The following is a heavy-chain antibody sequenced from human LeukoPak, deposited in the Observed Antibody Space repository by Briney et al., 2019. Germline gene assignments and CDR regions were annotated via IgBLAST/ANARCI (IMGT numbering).Heavy chain of an antibody. CDR1: GLSLNNYA. Sequence: GGSLRLSCTASGLSLNNYAMSWVRQVPGKGLEWVSASSSSDDGKWYAESVRGRFTISRDTSKNTVYLQMNSLRFEDAGVYYCAKAPVTSCRGAFCYPFDYWGHGTLVTVSS. CDR2: SSSSDDGK. D-gene: IGHD2-21*01. CDR3: AKAPVTSCRGAFCYPFDY. J-gene: IGHJ4*01. V-gene: IGHV3-23*01.